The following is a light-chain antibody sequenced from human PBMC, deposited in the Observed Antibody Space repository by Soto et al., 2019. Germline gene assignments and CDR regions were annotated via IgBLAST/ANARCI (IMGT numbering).Light chain of an antibody. CDR2: LEGSGSY. V-gene: IGLV4-60*02. Sequence: QLVLPQSSSASASLGSSVTLTCTLSSGHSTYIIAWHQQQPGKAPRYLMKLEGSGSYNKGSGIPDRFSGSSSGADRYLTISSLQFEDEADYYCETWDTNAVVFGGGTKVTVL. CDR3: ETWDTNAVV. J-gene: IGLJ2*01. CDR1: SGHSTYI.